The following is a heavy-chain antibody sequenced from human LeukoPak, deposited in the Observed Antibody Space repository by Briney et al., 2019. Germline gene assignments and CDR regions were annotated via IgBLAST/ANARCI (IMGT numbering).Heavy chain of an antibody. J-gene: IGHJ6*02. CDR1: GFTFSTYA. D-gene: IGHD6-13*01. Sequence: GGSLRLSCAASGFTFSTYAMSWVRQAPGKGLEWVSAISGSGGSIYYADSVKARFTISRDNSKNTLFLQMNSLRVKDTAVYYCANIAIAAAGPFGMDVWGQGTTVTVSS. CDR3: ANIAIAAAGPFGMDV. CDR2: ISGSGGSI. V-gene: IGHV3-23*01.